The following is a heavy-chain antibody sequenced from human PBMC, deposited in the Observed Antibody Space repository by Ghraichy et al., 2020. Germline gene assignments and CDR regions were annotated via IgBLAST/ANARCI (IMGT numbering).Heavy chain of an antibody. CDR1: GNTFINYD. J-gene: IGHJ6*02. Sequence: ASVKVSCKASGNTFINYDITWVRQAPGQGLEWMGWISAYRGNTDYAQNLQGRVTMTTDTSRSTAYMELRSLRSDDTAVYYCARSRGGPLPVYYKSGMDVWGQGTTVSVFS. V-gene: IGHV1-18*01. CDR3: ARSRGGPLPVYYKSGMDV. CDR2: ISAYRGNT. D-gene: IGHD3-9*01.